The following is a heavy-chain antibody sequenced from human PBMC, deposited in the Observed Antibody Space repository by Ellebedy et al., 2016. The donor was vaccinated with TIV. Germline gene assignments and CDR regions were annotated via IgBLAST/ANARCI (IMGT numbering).Heavy chain of an antibody. CDR2: IGSSSATI. Sequence: PGGSLRLSCAVSGFTFGTYNMNWVRQAPGKGLEWVSYIGSSSATIYYADSVKGRFTISRDNAKNSLYLQMNSLRAEDTDVYYCAGHKPDYWGQGTLVTVSS. CDR1: GFTFGTYN. V-gene: IGHV3-48*01. CDR3: AGHKPDY. J-gene: IGHJ4*02.